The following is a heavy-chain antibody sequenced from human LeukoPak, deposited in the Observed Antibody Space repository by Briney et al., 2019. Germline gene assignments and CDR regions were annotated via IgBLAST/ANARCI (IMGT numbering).Heavy chain of an antibody. Sequence: SETLSLTCTVSGGSISSYYWSWIRQPPGKGLEWIGYIYYSGSTNYNPSLKSRVTISVDTSKNQFSLKLSSVTAADTAAYYCARRYGSGSYYNWGQGTLVTVSS. V-gene: IGHV4-59*08. J-gene: IGHJ4*02. D-gene: IGHD3-10*01. CDR3: ARRYGSGSYYN. CDR1: GGSISSYY. CDR2: IYYSGST.